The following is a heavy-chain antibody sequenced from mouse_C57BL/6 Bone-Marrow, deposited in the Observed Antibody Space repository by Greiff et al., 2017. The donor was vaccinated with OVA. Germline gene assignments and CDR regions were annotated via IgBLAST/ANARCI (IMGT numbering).Heavy chain of an antibody. CDR3: ARGDYGNYYAMDY. D-gene: IGHD2-1*01. V-gene: IGHV1-81*01. Sequence: VHLVESGAELARPGASVKLSCKASGYTFTSYGISWVKQRTGQGLEWIGEIYPRSGNTYYNEKFKGKATLTADKSSSTAYMELRSLTSEDSAVYFCARGDYGNYYAMDYWGQGTSVTVSS. CDR2: IYPRSGNT. J-gene: IGHJ4*01. CDR1: GYTFTSYG.